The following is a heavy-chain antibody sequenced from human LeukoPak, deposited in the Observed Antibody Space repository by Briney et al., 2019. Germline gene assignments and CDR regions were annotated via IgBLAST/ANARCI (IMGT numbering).Heavy chain of an antibody. Sequence: PGGSLRLSCAASGFTFSDYWLHWVRHAPGKGLVGVSRINTDGSTINYAGSVKGRFTISRDNAKNSLYLQMNSLRAEDTAVYYCAREKMDIVATIRRSSDFYYYYYMDVWGKGTTVTVSS. CDR1: GFTFSDYW. CDR3: AREKMDIVATIRRSSDFYYYYYMDV. J-gene: IGHJ6*03. CDR2: INTDGSTI. V-gene: IGHV3-74*01. D-gene: IGHD5-12*01.